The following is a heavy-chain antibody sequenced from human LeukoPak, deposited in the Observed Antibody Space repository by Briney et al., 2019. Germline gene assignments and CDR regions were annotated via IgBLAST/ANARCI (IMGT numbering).Heavy chain of an antibody. V-gene: IGHV4-59*02. CDR3: ARSSVIVVVRDFDAFDI. CDR1: GGSVISYY. CDR2: IYYSGST. Sequence: PSETLSLTCTVSGGSVISYYWSGIRQPPGKGLEWIGYIYYSGSTNYNPSLKSRVTISVDTSKNQFSLKMSSVTAADTAVYYCARSSVIVVVRDFDAFDIWGQGTMVTVSS. J-gene: IGHJ3*02. D-gene: IGHD3-22*01.